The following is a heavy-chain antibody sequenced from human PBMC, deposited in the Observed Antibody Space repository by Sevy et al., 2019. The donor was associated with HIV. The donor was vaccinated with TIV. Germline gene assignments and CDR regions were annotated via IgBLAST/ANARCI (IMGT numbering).Heavy chain of an antibody. CDR1: GFTFSSYS. CDR3: ARDVGVTMVRGVFSDYYYGMDV. V-gene: IGHV3-21*01. Sequence: GGSLRLSCAASGFTFSSYSMNWVRQAPGKGLEWVSSISSSSSYIYYADSVKGRFTISRDNAKNSLYLQMNSLRAEDTAVYYCARDVGVTMVRGVFSDYYYGMDVWGQGTTVTVSS. CDR2: ISSSSSYI. J-gene: IGHJ6*02. D-gene: IGHD3-10*01.